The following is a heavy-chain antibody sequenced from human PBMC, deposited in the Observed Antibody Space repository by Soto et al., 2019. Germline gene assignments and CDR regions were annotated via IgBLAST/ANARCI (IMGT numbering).Heavy chain of an antibody. Sequence: GGSLRLSCEASGFSLDTYGMHWVRQAPGKGLEWVAVVSFDSKNKYYIDSVEGRFTISRDNSMNMIYLQMDSLRREETAVYYYAKESVDSTYSYYGMDVWGPGTTVTVSS. CDR1: GFSLDTYG. CDR3: AKESVDSTYSYYGMDV. J-gene: IGHJ6*02. V-gene: IGHV3-30*18. CDR2: VSFDSKNK. D-gene: IGHD4-4*01.